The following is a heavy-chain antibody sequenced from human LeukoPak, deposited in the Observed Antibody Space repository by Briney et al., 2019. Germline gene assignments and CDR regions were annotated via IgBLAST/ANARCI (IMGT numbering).Heavy chain of an antibody. CDR1: GFTFTSYG. CDR2: IYSDGSST. CDR3: ARGGSTYADS. Sequence: GGSLRLSCAASGFTFTSYGMHWVRQVPGKGLLWVSRIYSDGSSTNYADSVKGRFTISRDNAKNTLYLQMNSLRAEDTAVYYCARGGSTYADSWGQGTLVTVSS. D-gene: IGHD1-26*01. J-gene: IGHJ4*02. V-gene: IGHV3-74*01.